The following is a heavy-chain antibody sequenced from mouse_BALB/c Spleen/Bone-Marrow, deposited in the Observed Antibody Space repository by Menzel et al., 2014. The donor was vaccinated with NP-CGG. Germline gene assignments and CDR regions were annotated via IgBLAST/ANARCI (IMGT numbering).Heavy chain of an antibody. J-gene: IGHJ4*01. CDR2: INPSNGGT. Sequence: QVTLKVSGAELVKPGASVKLSCKASGYTFTSYYMYWAKQRPGQGLEWFGEINPSNGGTNFNEKFKNKATLTVDKSSSTAYMQLSSLTSEDSAVYYCSRGRRDALDYWGQGTSATVSS. CDR3: SRGRRDALDY. V-gene: IGHV1S81*02. CDR1: GYTFTSYY.